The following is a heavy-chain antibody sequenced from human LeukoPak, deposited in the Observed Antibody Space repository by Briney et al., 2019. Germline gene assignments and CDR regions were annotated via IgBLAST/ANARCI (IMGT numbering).Heavy chain of an antibody. V-gene: IGHV4-30-4*01. Sequence: PSQTLSLTCTVSGGSISSGDYYWSWIRQPPGKGLEWIGYIYYSGSTYYNPSLKSRVTISLDTSKNQFSLELSSVTAADTAVYYCARGLRRYGSGSSIGLPGYWGQGTLVTVSS. J-gene: IGHJ4*02. CDR1: GGSISSGDYY. CDR3: ARGLRRYGSGSSIGLPGY. D-gene: IGHD3-10*01. CDR2: IYYSGST.